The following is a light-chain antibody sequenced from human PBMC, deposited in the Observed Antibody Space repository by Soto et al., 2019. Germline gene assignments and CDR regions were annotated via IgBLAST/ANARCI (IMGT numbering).Light chain of an antibody. V-gene: IGKV3-15*01. CDR2: GAS. Sequence: EIVMTQSPANLSVSPGERATLSSRASQSVSRNLAWYQQKPGQGPRLLIYGASTRATSIPARFSGSASGTEFTLTIDSLQSDDFAVYYCQQYDKWPPYTFGQGTKLEIK. J-gene: IGKJ2*01. CDR3: QQYDKWPPYT. CDR1: QSVSRN.